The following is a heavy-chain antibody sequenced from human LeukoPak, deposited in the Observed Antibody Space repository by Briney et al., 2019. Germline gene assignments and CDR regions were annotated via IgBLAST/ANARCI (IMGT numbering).Heavy chain of an antibody. J-gene: IGHJ4*02. CDR3: ARQLGYCSSTSCYADKVDY. Sequence: SETLSLTCTVSGGSISSSSYYWGWIRQPPGKGLEWIGSIYYSGSTYYNPSLKSRVTISVHTSKNQFSLKLSSVTAADTAVYYCARQLGYCSSTSCYADKVDYWGQGTLVTVSS. V-gene: IGHV4-39*01. CDR2: IYYSGST. CDR1: GGSISSSSYY. D-gene: IGHD2-2*01.